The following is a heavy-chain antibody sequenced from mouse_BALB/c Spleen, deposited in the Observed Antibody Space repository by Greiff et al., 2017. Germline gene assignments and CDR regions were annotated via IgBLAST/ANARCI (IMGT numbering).Heavy chain of an antibody. D-gene: IGHD1-1*01. J-gene: IGHJ2*01. CDR3: ARAPISGSSFLFDD. CDR2: ISNLAYSI. CDR1: GFTFSDYG. Sequence: EVKVVESGGGLVQPGGSRKLSCAASGFTFSDYGMAWVRQAPGKGPEWVAFISNLAYSIYYADTVTGRFTISRENAKNTLYLEMSGLRSEDTAMYSCARAPISGSSFLFDDWGEGTTLTVSS. V-gene: IGHV5-15*02.